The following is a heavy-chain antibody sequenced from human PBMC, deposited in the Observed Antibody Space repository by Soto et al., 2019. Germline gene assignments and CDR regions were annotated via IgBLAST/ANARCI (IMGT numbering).Heavy chain of an antibody. CDR3: ARDRYRYSGGSYYYYGMDV. Sequence: SETLSLTCTVSGGAVSSGSYYWSWIRQPPGKGLEWIGYVHYSGSTNYSPSLKSRVTISVDTSKNQISLKLNSVTAADTAVYYCARDRYRYSGGSYYYYGMDVWGQGTTVTVSS. CDR1: GGAVSSGSYY. J-gene: IGHJ6*02. CDR2: VHYSGST. D-gene: IGHD1-26*01. V-gene: IGHV4-61*01.